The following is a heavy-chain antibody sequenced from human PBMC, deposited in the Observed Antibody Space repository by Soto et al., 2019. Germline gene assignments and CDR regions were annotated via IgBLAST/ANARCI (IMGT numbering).Heavy chain of an antibody. Sequence: QVQLVQSGAEVKMPGDSVKVSCKASGYTVSSYGIIWVRQAPGQGLEWTGWISAYNGNTNYAQKLQGRVTMTTDTSTDTAYMELRSLRSDDTAVYYCASHAYCRGGSCTYYYGMDVWGQGTTVTVSS. CDR3: ASHAYCRGGSCTYYYGMDV. V-gene: IGHV1-18*04. CDR1: GYTVSSYG. CDR2: ISAYNGNT. J-gene: IGHJ6*02. D-gene: IGHD2-15*01.